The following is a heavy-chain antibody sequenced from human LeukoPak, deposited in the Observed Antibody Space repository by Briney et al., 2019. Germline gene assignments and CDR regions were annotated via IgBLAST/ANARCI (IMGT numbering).Heavy chain of an antibody. J-gene: IGHJ4*02. CDR2: ICGDGVST. CDR1: GLPIADFA. CDR3: ARESRKFDY. Sequence: GGSLRLSCVASGLPIADFAMHWVRQAPGKGLEWVSLICGDGVSTFYADSVKGRFSISRDNSKNSLSLEMNSLRTEDTAMYYCARESRKFDYWGQGTLVAVSS. V-gene: IGHV3-43*02.